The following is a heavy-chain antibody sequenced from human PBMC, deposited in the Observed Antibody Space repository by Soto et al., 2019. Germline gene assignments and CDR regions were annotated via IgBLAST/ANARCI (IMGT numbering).Heavy chain of an antibody. D-gene: IGHD3-3*01. Sequence: SETLSLTCTVSGGSVSSGSYYWSWIRQPPGKGLEWIGYIYYSGSTNYNPSLKSRITISVDTSKNQFSLKLSSVTAADTFVYFCAKTGFWSNYRVADYWGQGTLVTVSS. CDR1: GGSVSSGSYY. CDR3: AKTGFWSNYRVADY. V-gene: IGHV4-61*01. CDR2: IYYSGST. J-gene: IGHJ4*02.